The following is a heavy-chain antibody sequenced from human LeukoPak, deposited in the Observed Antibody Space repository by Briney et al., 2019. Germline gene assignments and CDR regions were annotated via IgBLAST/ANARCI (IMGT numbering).Heavy chain of an antibody. Sequence: SETLSLTCTVSGGSISSHYWSWIRQPPGKGLEWIGYIYYSGSTNYNPSLKSRVTISVDTSKNQFSLKLSSVTAADTAVYYCARAGGWLVREGYFDYWGQGTLVTVSS. D-gene: IGHD6-19*01. V-gene: IGHV4-59*11. CDR2: IYYSGST. J-gene: IGHJ4*02. CDR1: GGSISSHY. CDR3: ARAGGWLVREGYFDY.